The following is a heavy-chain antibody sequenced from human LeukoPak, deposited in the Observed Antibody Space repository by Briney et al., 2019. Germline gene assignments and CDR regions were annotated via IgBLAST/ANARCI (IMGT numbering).Heavy chain of an antibody. V-gene: IGHV4-39*07. CDR3: ARDGVSSGAFDI. D-gene: IGHD5/OR15-5a*01. J-gene: IGHJ3*02. Sequence: PSETLSLTCTVSGGSISTSNYYWGWIRQPPGKGLEWIGNIFYSGSTYYGPSLKSRLTISLDTSKNQFSLKLSSVTAADTAVYYCARDGVSSGAFDIWGQGTMVTVSS. CDR1: GGSISTSNYY. CDR2: IFYSGST.